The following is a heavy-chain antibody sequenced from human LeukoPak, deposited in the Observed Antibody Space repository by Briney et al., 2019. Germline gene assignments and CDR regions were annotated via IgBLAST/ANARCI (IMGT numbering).Heavy chain of an antibody. Sequence: SETLSLTCTVSGSSITRGDYWGWIRQPPGKGLEWIGAIYHSGSTYYNPSLKSRVAISVDTSKNQFSLRLTSVSAADTVVYYCARSAPYYYHYVDVWGQGTTVTVSS. J-gene: IGHJ6*03. CDR1: GSSITRGDY. CDR2: IYHSGST. CDR3: ARSAPYYYHYVDV. V-gene: IGHV4-38-2*02.